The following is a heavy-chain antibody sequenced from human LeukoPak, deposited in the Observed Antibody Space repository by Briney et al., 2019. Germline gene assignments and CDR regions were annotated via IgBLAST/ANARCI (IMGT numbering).Heavy chain of an antibody. D-gene: IGHD2-2*01. Sequence: PGGSLRLSCAASGFTFSSYNMYWVRQAPGKGLEWVSSISGGSDYIFHADPVKGRFTISRDNSKNTLYLQMNSLRAEDTAVYYCAGGPAATLSYYYYYYMDVWGKGTTVTVSS. CDR2: ISGGSDYI. CDR1: GFTFSSYN. J-gene: IGHJ6*03. V-gene: IGHV3-21*04. CDR3: AGGPAATLSYYYYYYMDV.